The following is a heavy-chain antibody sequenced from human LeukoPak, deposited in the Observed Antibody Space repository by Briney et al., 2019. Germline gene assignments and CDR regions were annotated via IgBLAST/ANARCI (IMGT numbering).Heavy chain of an antibody. Sequence: SETLSLTCAVSGGSISSGGYSWSWIRQPPGKGLEWIGYIYHSGSTYYNSSLKSRVTISVDRSKNQFSLKLSSVTAADTAVYYCARTSLRGYSSGWYYFDYWGQGTLVTVSS. CDR3: ARTSLRGYSSGWYYFDY. D-gene: IGHD6-19*01. CDR2: IYHSGST. J-gene: IGHJ4*02. CDR1: GGSISSGGYS. V-gene: IGHV4-30-2*01.